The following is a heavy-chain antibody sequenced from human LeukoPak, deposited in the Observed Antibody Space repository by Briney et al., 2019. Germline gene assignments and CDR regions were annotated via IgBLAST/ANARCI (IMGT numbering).Heavy chain of an antibody. D-gene: IGHD3-22*01. Sequence: PSETLSLTCTVSGGSISSSSYYWGWIRQPPGKGLEWIGSIYYSGSTYYNPSLKSRVTISVDTSKNQFSLKLSSVTAADTAVYYCARHEYHDSSGYSAGLPYYFDYWGQGTLVTVSS. CDR2: IYYSGST. CDR1: GGSISSSSYY. V-gene: IGHV4-39*01. CDR3: ARHEYHDSSGYSAGLPYYFDY. J-gene: IGHJ4*02.